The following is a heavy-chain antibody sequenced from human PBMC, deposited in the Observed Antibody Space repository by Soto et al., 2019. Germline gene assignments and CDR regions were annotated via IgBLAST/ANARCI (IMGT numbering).Heavy chain of an antibody. J-gene: IGHJ3*02. CDR3: AKDKGYNWNDVAAFDI. CDR2: ISWNSGSM. Sequence: VQLVESGGGLVQPGKSLRISCAASGFTFHDFAMHWVRQAPGTGLEWVSGISWNSGSMGYADSVNGRVTISRDNAMNSLSLQMNSLRAEDTALYYWAKDKGYNWNDVAAFDIWGQGTMVTVSS. CDR1: GFTFHDFA. D-gene: IGHD1-20*01. V-gene: IGHV3-9*01.